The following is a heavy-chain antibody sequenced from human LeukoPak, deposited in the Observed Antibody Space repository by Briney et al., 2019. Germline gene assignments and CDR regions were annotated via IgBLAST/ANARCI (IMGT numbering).Heavy chain of an antibody. D-gene: IGHD2-8*01. CDR3: ARDRGVYCTNGVCYGPYYYYYGMDV. V-gene: IGHV3-21*01. J-gene: IGHJ6*02. CDR1: GFTFSSYS. CDR2: ISSSSSYI. Sequence: GGSLRLSCAASGFTFSSYSMNWVRQAPGKGLEWVSSISSSSSYIYYADSAKGRFTISRDNAKNSLYLQMNSLRAEDTAVYYCARDRGVYCTNGVCYGPYYYYYGMDVWGQGTTVTVSS.